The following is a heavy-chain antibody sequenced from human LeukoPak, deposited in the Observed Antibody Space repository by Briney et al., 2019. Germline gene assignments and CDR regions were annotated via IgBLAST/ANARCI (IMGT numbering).Heavy chain of an antibody. CDR2: ICGSGGSS. Sequence: PGGSLRLSCAASGFTFSSYAMSWVRQAPGKGLEWVSAICGSGGSSYYADSVKGRFTISRDNSKNTLYLQMDSLRAEDTAVYYCARDEVHYYDSSGYPVDYWGQGTLVTVSS. V-gene: IGHV3-23*01. J-gene: IGHJ4*02. CDR3: ARDEVHYYDSSGYPVDY. CDR1: GFTFSSYA. D-gene: IGHD3-22*01.